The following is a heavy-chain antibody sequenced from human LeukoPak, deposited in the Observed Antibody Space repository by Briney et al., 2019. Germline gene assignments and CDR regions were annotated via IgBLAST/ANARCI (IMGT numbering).Heavy chain of an antibody. CDR2: IIPILGIA. Sequence: ASVKVSCKASGGTFSSYAISWVRQAPGQGLEWMGRIIPILGIANYAQKLQGRVTITADKSTSTAYMELSSLRSEDTAVYYCARSEDYYDSSGALGHWGQGTLVTVSS. J-gene: IGHJ4*02. D-gene: IGHD3-22*01. V-gene: IGHV1-69*04. CDR3: ARSEDYYDSSGALGH. CDR1: GGTFSSYA.